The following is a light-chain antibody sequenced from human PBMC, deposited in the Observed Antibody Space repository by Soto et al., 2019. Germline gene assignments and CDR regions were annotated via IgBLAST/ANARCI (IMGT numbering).Light chain of an antibody. CDR3: SSYAGSRIFV. CDR1: NSDVGAYTL. CDR2: AVT. V-gene: IGLV2-11*01. J-gene: IGLJ1*01. Sequence: QSALTQPRSVSGSPGQSVTISCTGTNSDVGAYTLVSWYQQLPGKAPKLIISAVTYRPSGVPDRFSGSKSGNTASLTVSGLQAEDEADYFCSSYAGSRIFVFGTGTKVTVL.